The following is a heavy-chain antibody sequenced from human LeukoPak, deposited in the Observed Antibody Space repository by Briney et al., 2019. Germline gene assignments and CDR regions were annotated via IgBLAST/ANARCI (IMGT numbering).Heavy chain of an antibody. CDR3: ARQGCSCGSCYLGYYCGMDV. D-gene: IGHD2-15*01. Sequence: GESLKISCKGSGYSFTSYWIGWVRQLPGKGLEWMGIIYPGDSAARDSPSFQCQVTISADKSISTAYLQWSSLKASDTAMYYCARQGCSCGSCYLGYYCGMDVWGKGTTVTVSS. V-gene: IGHV5-51*01. J-gene: IGHJ6*04. CDR1: GYSFTSYW. CDR2: IYPGDSAA.